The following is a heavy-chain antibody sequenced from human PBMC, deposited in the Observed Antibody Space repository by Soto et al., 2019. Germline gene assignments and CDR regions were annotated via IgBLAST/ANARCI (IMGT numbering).Heavy chain of an antibody. CDR3: ARSWFYDYIWGSSGPTNWFDP. D-gene: IGHD3-16*01. V-gene: IGHV4-39*01. CDR2: IYYSGST. J-gene: IGHJ5*02. CDR1: GGSISSSSYY. Sequence: SETLSLTCTVSGGSISSSSYYWGWIRQPPGKGLEWIGSIYYSGSTYYNPSLKSRVTISVDTSKNQFSLKLSSVTAADTAVYYCARSWFYDYIWGSSGPTNWFDPWGQGTLVTVSS.